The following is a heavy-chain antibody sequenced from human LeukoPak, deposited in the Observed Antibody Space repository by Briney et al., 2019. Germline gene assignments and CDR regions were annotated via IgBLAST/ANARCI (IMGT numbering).Heavy chain of an antibody. J-gene: IGHJ6*02. CDR2: IYSGGST. V-gene: IGHV3-53*04. Sequence: PGGSLRLSCAASGFTVSSNYMSWVRQAPGRGLEWVSVIYSGGSTYYADSVKGRFTISRHNSKNTLYLQMNSLRAEDTAVYYCARGAAGYYYGMDVWGQGTTVTVSS. D-gene: IGHD6-25*01. CDR3: ARGAAGYYYGMDV. CDR1: GFTVSSNY.